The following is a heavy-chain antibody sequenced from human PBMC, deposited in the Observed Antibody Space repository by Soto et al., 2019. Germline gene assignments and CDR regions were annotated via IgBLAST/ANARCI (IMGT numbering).Heavy chain of an antibody. D-gene: IGHD3-3*02. CDR3: AKDKAHIFGVVTHFDS. V-gene: IGHV3-9*01. J-gene: IGHJ4*02. CDR2: ISWNSGSM. Sequence: SLRLSCAASGFTFDDYAMHWVRQAPGKGLEWVSGISWNSGSMGYADSVKGRFTISRDNAKNSLYLQMNSLRAEDTALYYCAKDKAHIFGVVTHFDSWGQGTLVTVSS. CDR1: GFTFDDYA.